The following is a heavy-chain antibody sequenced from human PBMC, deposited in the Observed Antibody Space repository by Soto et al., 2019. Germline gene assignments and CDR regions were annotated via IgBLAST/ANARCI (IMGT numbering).Heavy chain of an antibody. CDR2: ISYDGSNK. CDR3: ALEERYYDTSGYPDY. CDR1: GFTFSSYG. Sequence: GGSLRLSCAASGFTFSSYGMHWVRQAPGKGLEWVAVISYDGSNKYYADSVKGRFTISRDNSKNTLYLQMNSLRAEDTAVYYCALEERYYDTSGYPDYWGPGXLVTVSS. D-gene: IGHD3-22*01. J-gene: IGHJ4*02. V-gene: IGHV3-30*03.